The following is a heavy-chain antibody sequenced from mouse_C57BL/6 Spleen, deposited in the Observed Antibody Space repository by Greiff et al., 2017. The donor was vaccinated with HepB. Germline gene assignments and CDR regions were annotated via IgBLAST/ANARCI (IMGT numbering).Heavy chain of an antibody. CDR2: INPNNGGT. D-gene: IGHD2-1*01. CDR3: AGPYGNYEWFAY. V-gene: IGHV1-18*01. J-gene: IGHJ3*01. CDR1: GYTFTDYN. Sequence: EVQLQQSGPELVKPGASVKIPCKASGYTFTDYNMDWVKQSHGKSLEWIGDINPNNGGTIYNQKFKGKATLTVDKSSSTAYMELRSLKSEDTAVYYCAGPYGNYEWFAYWGQGTLVTVSA.